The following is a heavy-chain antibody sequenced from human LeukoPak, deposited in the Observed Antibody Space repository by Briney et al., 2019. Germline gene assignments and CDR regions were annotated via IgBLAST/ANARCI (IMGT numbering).Heavy chain of an antibody. Sequence: ASVKVSCKASGYTFTSYGISWVRPAPGQGLEWMGWISAYNGNTNYAQKLQGRVTMTTDTSTSTAYMELRSLRSDDTAVYYCARDSRVSDVTSPYYYYGMDVWGQGTTVTVSS. V-gene: IGHV1-18*01. CDR3: ARDSRVSDVTSPYYYYGMDV. CDR2: ISAYNGNT. CDR1: GYTFTSYG. D-gene: IGHD2-21*02. J-gene: IGHJ6*02.